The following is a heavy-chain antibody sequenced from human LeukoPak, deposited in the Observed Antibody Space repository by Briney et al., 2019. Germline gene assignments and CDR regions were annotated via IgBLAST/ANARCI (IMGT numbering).Heavy chain of an antibody. CDR3: AKDDGLNITTFDY. V-gene: IGHV3-21*04. CDR1: GFTFSSCG. Sequence: GGSLRLSCAASGFTFSSCGFNWVRQAPGKGLEGVSSIGPTGTDRYYADSVRGRFTISRDNAKNSMYLQMNSLRAEDTAVYYCAKDDGLNITTFDYWGQGTLVTVSS. CDR2: IGPTGTDR. J-gene: IGHJ4*02. D-gene: IGHD1-14*01.